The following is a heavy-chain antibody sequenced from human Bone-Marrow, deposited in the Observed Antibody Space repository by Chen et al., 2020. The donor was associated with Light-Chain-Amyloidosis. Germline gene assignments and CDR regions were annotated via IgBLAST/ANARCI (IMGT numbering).Heavy chain of an antibody. CDR2: IFYSGST. V-gene: IGHV4-31*03. Sequence: QVQLQESGPGLVRPSQTLSLTCTVSGVSISSAGYYWSWIRQHPGKGLEWIGHIFYSGSTYANPSLKSRVAISVDTSKNQFSLKVSSVTAADTAVYYCARADASYYYYGMDVWGQVTTVTVSS. J-gene: IGHJ6*02. CDR1: GVSISSAGYY. CDR3: ARADASYYYYGMDV.